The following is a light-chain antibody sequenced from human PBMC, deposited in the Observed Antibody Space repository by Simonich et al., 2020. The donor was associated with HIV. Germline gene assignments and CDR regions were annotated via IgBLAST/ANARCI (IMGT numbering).Light chain of an antibody. CDR3: QQYGSSRT. V-gene: IGKV3-20*01. CDR1: QSVSSTY. CDR2: GAS. Sequence: EIVLTKSPGTLSLSPGKRATLYCRAIQSVSSTYLDGYQHKPGPAPRLLIYGASSRATGIPARFSGSGSGTDFTLTISRLEPEDFAVYYCQQYGSSRTFGQGTKVEIK. J-gene: IGKJ1*01.